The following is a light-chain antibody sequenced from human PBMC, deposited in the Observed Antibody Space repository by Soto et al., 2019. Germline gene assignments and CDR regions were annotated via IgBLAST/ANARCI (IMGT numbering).Light chain of an antibody. J-gene: IGKJ2*01. Sequence: DVQMTQSPSTLSASFGDRVNITCRASQDINIYLAWYQQKPGKPPRLLVYQASNLESGVPSRFSGSGSGTQFTLTIDSLQPDDLATYYCQRYHGYYTFGQGTKLEIK. V-gene: IGKV1-5*03. CDR3: QRYHGYYT. CDR2: QAS. CDR1: QDINIY.